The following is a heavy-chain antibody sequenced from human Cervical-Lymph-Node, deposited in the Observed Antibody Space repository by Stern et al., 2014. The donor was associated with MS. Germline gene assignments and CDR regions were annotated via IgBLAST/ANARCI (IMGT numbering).Heavy chain of an antibody. CDR3: ARALNDYDILTGFSH. J-gene: IGHJ4*02. CDR2: MYYSGRT. D-gene: IGHD3-9*01. Sequence: QVQLQESGPGLVKPSQTLSLTCTVSGGSISSGGFYWSWIRQHPGKSLEWIGNMYYSGRTYHNPSLKSRVTISVDTSKNQFSRKLSSVTAADTAVYYCARALNDYDILTGFSHWGQGTLVTVSS. V-gene: IGHV4-31*03. CDR1: GGSISSGGFY.